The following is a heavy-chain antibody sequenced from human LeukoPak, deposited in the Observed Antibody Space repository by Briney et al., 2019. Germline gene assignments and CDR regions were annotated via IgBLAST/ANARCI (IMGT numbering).Heavy chain of an antibody. Sequence: ASVKVSCKASGYTFTSYGISWVRQAPGQGLEWMGIINPSGGSTSYVQKFQGRVTMTRDTSTGTVYMELSSLRSEDTAVYYCARGTMATITDYWGQGTLVTVSS. V-gene: IGHV1-46*01. CDR2: INPSGGST. CDR3: ARGTMATITDY. D-gene: IGHD5-24*01. CDR1: GYTFTSYG. J-gene: IGHJ4*02.